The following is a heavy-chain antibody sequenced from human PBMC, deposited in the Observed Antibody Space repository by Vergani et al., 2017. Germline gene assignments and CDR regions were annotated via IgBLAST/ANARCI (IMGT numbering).Heavy chain of an antibody. CDR3: ARAQGSYEGNYFDY. CDR2: INPSGGRT. D-gene: IGHD1-26*01. J-gene: IGHJ4*02. Sequence: QVQLVQSGAEVKKPGASVKVSCKASGYPFTSYYMHWVRQAPGQGLEWMGIINPSGGRTSYAPKCQGRVTMTRDTSTSTVYMELSSLRSEDTAVYYCARAQGSYEGNYFDYWGQGTLVTVSS. CDR1: GYPFTSYY. V-gene: IGHV1-46*03.